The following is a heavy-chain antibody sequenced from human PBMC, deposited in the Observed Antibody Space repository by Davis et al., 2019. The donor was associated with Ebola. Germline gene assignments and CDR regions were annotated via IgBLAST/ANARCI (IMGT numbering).Heavy chain of an antibody. Sequence: GESLKISCAASGFTFSSYDMHWVRQATGKGLEWVSAIGTAGDTYYPGSVKGRFTISRENAKNSLYLQMNSLRAGDTAVYYCARGRPLEFGGRGGQGTLVTVSS. D-gene: IGHD3-16*01. CDR1: GFTFSSYD. CDR3: ARGRPLEFGGR. CDR2: IGTAGDT. V-gene: IGHV3-13*01. J-gene: IGHJ4*02.